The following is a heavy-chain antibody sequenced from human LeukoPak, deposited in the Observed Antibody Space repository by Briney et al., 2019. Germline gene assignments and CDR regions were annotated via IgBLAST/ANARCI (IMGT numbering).Heavy chain of an antibody. V-gene: IGHV4-59*01. CDR1: GGSISPYY. CDR3: ARWANWNHDY. D-gene: IGHD1-1*01. CDR2: IYHSGST. Sequence: SETLSLTCTVSGGSISPYYWSWIRQPPGKGLEWIGYIYHSGSTNYNPSLKSRVTISLDTSKNQFSLKLNSVTAADTAVYYCARWANWNHDYWRQGTLVTVSS. J-gene: IGHJ4*02.